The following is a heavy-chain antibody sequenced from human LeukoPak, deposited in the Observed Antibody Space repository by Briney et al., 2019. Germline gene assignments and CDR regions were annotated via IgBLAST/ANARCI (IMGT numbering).Heavy chain of an antibody. CDR3: ASGSSSWYRYFDY. V-gene: IGHV3-21*01. J-gene: IGHJ4*02. D-gene: IGHD6-13*01. CDR2: ISSSSSYI. CDR1: GFTFSSYS. Sequence: GGSLRLSCAASGFTFSSYSMNWVRQAPGKGLEWVSSISSSSSYIYYADSVKGRFTISRDNAKNSLYLQMNSLRAEDTAVYYCASGSSSWYRYFDYWGQGTLVTVSS.